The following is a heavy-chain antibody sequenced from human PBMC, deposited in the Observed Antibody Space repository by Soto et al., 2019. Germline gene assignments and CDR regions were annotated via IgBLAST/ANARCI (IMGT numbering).Heavy chain of an antibody. D-gene: IGHD3-10*01. J-gene: IGHJ6*03. CDR3: ARGRITMVRGRSDYYYYYMDV. CDR1: GFTFSTYS. V-gene: IGHV3-48*01. CDR2: ISSSTSTI. Sequence: PGGSLRLSCAASGFTFSTYSMNWVRQAPGKGLEWVSFISSSTSTIYYADSVKGRFTISRDNAKNSLYLQMNSLRTEDTAVYYCARGRITMVRGRSDYYYYYMDVWGKGTTVTVSS.